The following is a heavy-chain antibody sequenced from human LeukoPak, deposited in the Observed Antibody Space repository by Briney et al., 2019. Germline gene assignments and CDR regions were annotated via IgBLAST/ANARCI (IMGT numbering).Heavy chain of an antibody. CDR2: ISGSAHKI. V-gene: IGHV3-23*01. CDR3: AGRVTGYSSGYVY. J-gene: IGHJ4*02. Sequence: GGSLRLSCAASGFTSSSYAMSWVRQAPEKGLDWVSVISGSAHKIRYADSVKGRFTISRDNSENTVYLQMNNLRAEDTALYYCAGRVTGYSSGYVYWGQGTLVTVSS. D-gene: IGHD5-18*01. CDR1: GFTSSSYA.